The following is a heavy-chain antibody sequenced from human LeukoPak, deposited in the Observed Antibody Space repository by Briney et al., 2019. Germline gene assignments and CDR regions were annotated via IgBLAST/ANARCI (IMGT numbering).Heavy chain of an antibody. V-gene: IGHV3-21*01. CDR2: ISSSSSSI. D-gene: IGHD4-11*01. J-gene: IGHJ4*02. Sequence: GGSLRLSCAASGFTFSSYSMNWVRQAPGKGLDWVSSISSSSSSIYYADSVKGRFTISRDNAKNSLSLQTNSLRADDTAVYYCARGPYTDYWGQGTLVTVSS. CDR3: ARGPYTDY. CDR1: GFTFSSYS.